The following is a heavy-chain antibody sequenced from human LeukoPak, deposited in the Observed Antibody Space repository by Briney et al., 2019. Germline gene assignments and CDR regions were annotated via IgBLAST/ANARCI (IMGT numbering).Heavy chain of an antibody. Sequence: PGRSLRLSCAASGFTFSSYGMHWVRQAPGKGLEWVAVIWYDGSNKYYADSVKGRFTISRDNSKNTLYLQMNSLRAEDTAVYYCARAESPFGDYYFDYWGQGTLVTASS. V-gene: IGHV3-33*01. CDR3: ARAESPFGDYYFDY. CDR2: IWYDGSNK. D-gene: IGHD3-16*01. J-gene: IGHJ4*02. CDR1: GFTFSSYG.